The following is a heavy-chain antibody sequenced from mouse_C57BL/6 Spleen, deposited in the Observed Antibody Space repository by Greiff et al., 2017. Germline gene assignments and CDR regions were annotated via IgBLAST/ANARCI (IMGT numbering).Heavy chain of an antibody. CDR1: GYAFSSSW. D-gene: IGHD2-1*01. Sequence: QVQLKESGPELVKPGASVKISCKASGYAFSSSWMNWVKQRPGKGLEWIGRIYPGDGDTNYNGKFKGKATLTADKSSSTAYMQLSSLTSEDSAVYFCARSTGDGNYGGFAYWGQGTLVTVSA. J-gene: IGHJ3*01. V-gene: IGHV1-82*01. CDR2: IYPGDGDT. CDR3: ARSTGDGNYGGFAY.